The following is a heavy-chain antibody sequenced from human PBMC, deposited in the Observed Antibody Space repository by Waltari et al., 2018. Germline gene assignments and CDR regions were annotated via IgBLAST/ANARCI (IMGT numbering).Heavy chain of an antibody. Sequence: QVQLRESGPRLVKPSETLSLTCSVSGDSIAGYFWAWIRQPPGKGLQFIGYIYDVGTTGDNPSVASRVAMSVDTSKNHVSLRLTSMTAADTAFYYCARGRGGSGSQPLSWFDPWGPGTLVTVSS. J-gene: IGHJ5*02. V-gene: IGHV4-59*01. CDR2: IYDVGTT. CDR3: ARGRGGSGSQPLSWFDP. D-gene: IGHD3-10*01. CDR1: GDSIAGYF.